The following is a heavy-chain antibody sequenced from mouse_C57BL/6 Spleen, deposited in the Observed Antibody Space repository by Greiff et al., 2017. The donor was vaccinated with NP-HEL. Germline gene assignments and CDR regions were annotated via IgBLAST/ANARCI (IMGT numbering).Heavy chain of an antibody. CDR3: TGSYYYGSSYAFDV. CDR1: GFTFSNYW. D-gene: IGHD1-1*01. CDR2: IRLKSDTYAT. V-gene: IGHV6-3*01. Sequence: EVKLVESGGGLVQPGGSMKLSCVASGFTFSNYWMNWVRQSPEKGLEWVAQIRLKSDTYATHYAESVKGRFTISRDDSKSSVYLQMNNLRAEDTGIYYCTGSYYYGSSYAFDVWGTGTTVTVSS. J-gene: IGHJ1*03.